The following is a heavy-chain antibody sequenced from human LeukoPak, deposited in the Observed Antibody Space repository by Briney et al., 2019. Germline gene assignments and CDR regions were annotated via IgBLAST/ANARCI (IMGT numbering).Heavy chain of an antibody. V-gene: IGHV1-69*06. CDR2: IIPIFGTA. J-gene: IGHJ6*03. D-gene: IGHD6-13*01. CDR3: ARIGIEVGPCSSSWCGYYYYMDV. CDR1: GYTFTSYY. Sequence: GASVKVSCKASGYTFTSYYMHWVRQAPGQGLEWMGGIIPIFGTANYAQKFQGRVTITADKSTSTAYMELGSLRSEDTAVYYCARIGIEVGPCSSSWCGYYYYMDVWGKGTTVTVSS.